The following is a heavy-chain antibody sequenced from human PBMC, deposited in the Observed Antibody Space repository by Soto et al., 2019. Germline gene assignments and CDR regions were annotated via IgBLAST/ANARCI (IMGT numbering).Heavy chain of an antibody. J-gene: IGHJ5*01. CDR1: TYSFTTYG. D-gene: IGHD3-22*01. Sequence: ASVKVSCKASTYSFTTYGVSWVRQAPGQGLEWMGWISPYSENTNYARKFQDRVTLTTDTSTNTAYMELKSLRYDDTAVYFCARDSYFDNSGYYYDSWGQGTLVTVSS. CDR3: ARDSYFDNSGYYYDS. CDR2: ISPYSENT. V-gene: IGHV1-18*04.